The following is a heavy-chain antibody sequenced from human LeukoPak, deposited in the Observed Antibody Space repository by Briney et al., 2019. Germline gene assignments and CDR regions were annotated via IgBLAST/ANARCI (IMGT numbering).Heavy chain of an antibody. CDR3: ARDLVYCSGTTCYKYFDY. CDR2: IDPNSGAT. Sequence: GASVEVSCKASGYTFTGYYIHWVRQAPGQGLEWMGWIDPNSGATYYVQNFQGRITMARDTSFSTAYMEVSSLRSDDTAVYYCARDLVYCSGTTCYKYFDYWGQGTLVTVSS. CDR1: GYTFTGYY. J-gene: IGHJ4*02. V-gene: IGHV1-2*02. D-gene: IGHD2-2*02.